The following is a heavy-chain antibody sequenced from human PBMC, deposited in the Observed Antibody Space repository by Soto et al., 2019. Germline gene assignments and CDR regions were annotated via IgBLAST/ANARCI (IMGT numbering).Heavy chain of an antibody. V-gene: IGHV4-31*03. CDR3: ARIEMASIN. Sequence: SETLSLTCSVSGASIRSGVYYWSWLRQSPGKGLEWIGHIYYTGSAFYSPSLKSRLTISLDTSKNQFSLDLRSVMAADTAMYYCARIEMASINWGRGTLVTVSS. CDR2: IYYTGSA. CDR1: GASIRSGVYY. J-gene: IGHJ4*02.